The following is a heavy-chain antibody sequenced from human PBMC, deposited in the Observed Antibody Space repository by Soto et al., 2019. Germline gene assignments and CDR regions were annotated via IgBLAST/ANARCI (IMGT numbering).Heavy chain of an antibody. J-gene: IGHJ4*02. CDR3: ARSGDDYGSYVDY. Sequence: PSETLSLTCTVSGDSINSDYYYWSWIRQPPGKGLEWIGSINRSESTYYNPSLKSRLTISVDTSKNRISLTLSSVTAADTAIYYCARSGDDYGSYVDYWGQGTLVTVSS. CDR2: INRSEST. CDR1: GDSINSDYYY. D-gene: IGHD4-17*01. V-gene: IGHV4-39*07.